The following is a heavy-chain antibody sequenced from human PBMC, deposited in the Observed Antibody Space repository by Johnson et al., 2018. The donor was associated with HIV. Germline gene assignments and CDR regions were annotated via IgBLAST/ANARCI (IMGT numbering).Heavy chain of an antibody. D-gene: IGHD5-18*01. CDR2: INWIGGST. CDR1: GFTFDDYG. Sequence: VQLVESGGGVVQPGRSLRLSCAASGFTFDDYGMSWVRQAPGKGLEWVSGINWIGGSTGYADSVKGRFTISRDNAKNSLYLQMNSLRREDTAVYYCARGVRNSYGYLLGTFDIWGQGTMVTVSS. J-gene: IGHJ3*02. V-gene: IGHV3-20*04. CDR3: ARGVRNSYGYLLGTFDI.